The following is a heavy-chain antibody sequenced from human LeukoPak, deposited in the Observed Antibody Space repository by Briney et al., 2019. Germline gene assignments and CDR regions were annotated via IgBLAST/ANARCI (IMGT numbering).Heavy chain of an antibody. J-gene: IGHJ6*03. Sequence: GGSLRLSCAASGFTFSNYWMHWVRQAPGKGLVWVSRINSDGINTSYADSVKGRFTISRDNAKNTLNLQMNSLRAEDTAVYYWIYYYYMDVWGKGTTVTVSS. V-gene: IGHV3-74*01. CDR2: INSDGINT. CDR3: IYYYYMDV. CDR1: GFTFSNYW.